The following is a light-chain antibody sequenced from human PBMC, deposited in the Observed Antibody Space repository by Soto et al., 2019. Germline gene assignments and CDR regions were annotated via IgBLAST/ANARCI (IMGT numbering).Light chain of an antibody. CDR3: QQRLNWPPIT. CDR2: DAS. V-gene: IGKV3-11*01. J-gene: IGKJ5*01. CDR1: QSVSRY. Sequence: EIVLTQSPGTLSLSPGERATLSCRASQSVSRYLAWYQQKPGQAPRLLIYDASNRATGIPARFSGSGSGTDFTLTISRLEPEDFAVYYCQQRLNWPPITFGQGTRLEIK.